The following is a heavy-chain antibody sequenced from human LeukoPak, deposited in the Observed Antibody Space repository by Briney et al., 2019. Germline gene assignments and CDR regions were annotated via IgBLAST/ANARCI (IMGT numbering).Heavy chain of an antibody. CDR1: GFTFSSYG. CDR3: ARDISRGSLDC. J-gene: IGHJ4*02. D-gene: IGHD3-10*01. V-gene: IGHV3-33*08. CDR2: IWYDGSNK. Sequence: PGGSLRLSCAASGFTFSSYGMHWVRQAPGKGLEWVALIWYDGSNKYYADSVKGRFTISRDDSKNTLYLQMNSLRDDDTAVYYCARDISRGSLDCWGQGTLVTVSS.